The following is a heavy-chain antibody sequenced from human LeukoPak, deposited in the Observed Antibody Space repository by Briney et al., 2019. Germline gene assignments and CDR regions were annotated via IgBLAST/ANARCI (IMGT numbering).Heavy chain of an antibody. CDR1: GFTFSSYS. Sequence: PGGSLRLSCAASGFTFSSYSMNWVRQAPGKGLEWVSSISSSSSYIYYADSVKGRFTISRDNAKNSLHLQMNSLRAEDTAVYYCARDLGYYYDSSGYYYFDYWGQGTLVTVSS. CDR3: ARDLGYYYDSSGYYYFDY. D-gene: IGHD3-22*01. J-gene: IGHJ4*02. CDR2: ISSSSSYI. V-gene: IGHV3-21*01.